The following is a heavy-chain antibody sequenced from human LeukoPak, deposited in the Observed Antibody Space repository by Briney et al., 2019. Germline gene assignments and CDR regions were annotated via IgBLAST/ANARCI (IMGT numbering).Heavy chain of an antibody. CDR2: IYPGDSDT. D-gene: IGHD6-6*01. Sequence: GESLKISCKGSGYSFTSYWIGWVRQMPGKGLEWMGIIYPGDSDTRYSPSSQGQVTISADKSISTAYLQWSSLKASGTAMYDYARLGSYSSSSVGHAYWGQGPLVTVSS. CDR1: GYSFTSYW. J-gene: IGHJ4*02. CDR3: ARLGSYSSSSVGHAY. V-gene: IGHV5-51*01.